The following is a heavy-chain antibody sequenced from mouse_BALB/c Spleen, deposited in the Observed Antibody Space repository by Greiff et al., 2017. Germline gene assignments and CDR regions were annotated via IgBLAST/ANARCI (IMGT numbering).Heavy chain of an antibody. CDR3: ARVDSSGYGDY. CDR2: IHPNSGNT. CDR1: GYTFTSSW. V-gene: IGHV1S130*01. D-gene: IGHD3-2*01. J-gene: IGHJ2*01. Sequence: QVQLQQSGSVLVRPGASVKLSCKASGYTFTSSWMHWVKQRPGQGLEWIGEIHPNSGNTNYNEKFKGKATLTVDTSSSTAYVDLSSVTSEDSAVYFCARVDSSGYGDYWGRGTTLTVSS.